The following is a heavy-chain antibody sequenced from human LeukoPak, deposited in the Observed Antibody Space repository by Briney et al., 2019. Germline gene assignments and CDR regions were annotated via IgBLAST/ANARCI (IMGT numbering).Heavy chain of an antibody. Sequence: PGGSLRLSCAVSGFTFSIYAMSWVREAPGEGLEWVSGFCARGGSTYYADSVTGRFPIFRDNSKNTLSLQMNSQRADHTALYYCAKDPNGAYGGGFDMRGQGTMVTVSS. CDR2: FCARGGST. V-gene: IGHV3-23*01. D-gene: IGHD4-17*01. CDR1: GFTFSIYA. J-gene: IGHJ3*02. CDR3: AKDPNGAYGGGFDM.